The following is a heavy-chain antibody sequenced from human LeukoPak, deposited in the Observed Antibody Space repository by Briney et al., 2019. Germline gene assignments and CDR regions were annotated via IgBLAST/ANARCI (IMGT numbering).Heavy chain of an antibody. Sequence: GGSLKLSCEASGYTFSGSGMHWVRLASGKGLEWVGRVRSKANNYATAYDASVKGRFTISRDDSKNTAYLQRNNLKTEDTAVYYFTRHVLPHSYGSRGYYHDAFDIWGQGRMVSVSS. CDR2: VRSKANNYAT. J-gene: IGHJ3*02. CDR3: TRHVLPHSYGSRGYYHDAFDI. V-gene: IGHV3-73*01. CDR1: GYTFSGSG. D-gene: IGHD3-22*01.